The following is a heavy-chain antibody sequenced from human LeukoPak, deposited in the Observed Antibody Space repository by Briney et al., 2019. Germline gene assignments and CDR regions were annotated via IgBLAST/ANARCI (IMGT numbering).Heavy chain of an antibody. Sequence: TGGSPRLSCAASGFTVSSNYMSWVRQAPGKGLEWVSVIYSGGSTYYADSVKGRFTISRDNFKNTLYLQMNSLRADDTAVYYCARIYPRLAAAGNWGQGTRVTLFS. V-gene: IGHV3-66*01. J-gene: IGHJ4*02. D-gene: IGHD6-13*01. CDR1: GFTVSSNY. CDR2: IYSGGST. CDR3: ARIYPRLAAAGN.